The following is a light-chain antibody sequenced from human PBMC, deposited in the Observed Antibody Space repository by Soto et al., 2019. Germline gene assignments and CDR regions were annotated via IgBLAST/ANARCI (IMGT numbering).Light chain of an antibody. CDR1: QSVSSR. Sequence: TQSPYTVSLSPGERDTLSCRASQSVSSRLAWYQQKPGQAPRLLIYGASTRATGIPARFSGSGSGTEFTLTISSLQPDDIATYSCQQYSSYSWTFGQGTKVDIK. J-gene: IGKJ1*01. CDR3: QQYSSYSWT. V-gene: IGKV3-15*01. CDR2: GAS.